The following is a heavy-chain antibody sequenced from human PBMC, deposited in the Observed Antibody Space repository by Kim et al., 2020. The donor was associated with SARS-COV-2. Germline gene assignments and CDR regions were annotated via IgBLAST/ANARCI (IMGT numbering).Heavy chain of an antibody. V-gene: IGHV3-15*06. D-gene: IGHD4-17*01. CDR3: TTDYNYGDYGFDF. CDR1: GFIFSNAW. CDR2: IKRKSDGETT. Sequence: GGSLRLSCAASGFIFSNAWMTWMRQAPGKGPEWVGRIKRKSDGETTLYGASVQGRFTISRDDSTNMLFLNMTSLKTEDTAVYYCTTDYNYGDYGFDFWG. J-gene: IGHJ4*01.